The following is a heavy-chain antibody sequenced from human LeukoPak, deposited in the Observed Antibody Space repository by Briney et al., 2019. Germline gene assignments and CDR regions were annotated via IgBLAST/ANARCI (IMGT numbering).Heavy chain of an antibody. V-gene: IGHV1-18*01. D-gene: IGHD2-21*02. CDR1: VYTFTSYG. J-gene: IGHJ4*02. CDR3: ARVGVTGEFDY. Sequence: ASVKVSCKASVYTFTSYGINWVRRAPGQGLKWMGWISAYNGNTNYAQKLQGRVTMTTDTSTTTAYMELRSLRSDDTAVYYCARVGVTGEFDYWGQGTLVTVSS. CDR2: ISAYNGNT.